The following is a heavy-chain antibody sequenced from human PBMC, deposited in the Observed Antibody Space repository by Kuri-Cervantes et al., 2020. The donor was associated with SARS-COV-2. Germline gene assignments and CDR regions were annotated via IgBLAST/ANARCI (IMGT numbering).Heavy chain of an antibody. J-gene: IGHJ4*02. V-gene: IGHV3-21*01. CDR3: ARGKQDFDY. CDR1: GFTFSSYS. CDR2: ISSSSSYI. Sequence: GGSLRLSCAASGFTFSSYSMNWVRQAPGKGLEWVSSISSSSSYIYYADSVKGRFTISRDNSKNTLFLQMNSLRAEDTAVYYCARGKQDFDYWGQGTLVTVSS.